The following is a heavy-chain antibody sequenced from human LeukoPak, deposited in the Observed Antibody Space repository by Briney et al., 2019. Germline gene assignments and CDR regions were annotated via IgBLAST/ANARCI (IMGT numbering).Heavy chain of an antibody. V-gene: IGHV4-59*01. D-gene: IGHD2-21*02. J-gene: IGHJ4*02. CDR3: ARADLVVVTALDY. Sequence: SETLSLTCTVSGGSISSYYWSWIRQPPGKGLEWIGYIYYSGSTNYNPSLKSRVTISVDTSKNQFSLKLSSVTAADTAVYYCARADLVVVTALDYWGQGTLVTVSS. CDR1: GGSISSYY. CDR2: IYYSGST.